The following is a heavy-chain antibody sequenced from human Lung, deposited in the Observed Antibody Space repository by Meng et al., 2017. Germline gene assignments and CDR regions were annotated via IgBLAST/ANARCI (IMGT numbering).Heavy chain of an antibody. J-gene: IGHJ4*02. V-gene: IGHV4-34*01. D-gene: IGHD4-11*01. Sequence: QVWLRAWGAGMLQPSTPRAPTCVASGGSFSDYYWSWIRQPPGKGLEWIGENNHSGSTNYNPSLESRATISVDTSQNNLSLKLSSVTAADSAVYYCARGPTTMAHDFDYWGQGTLVTVSS. CDR1: GGSFSDYY. CDR2: NNHSGST. CDR3: ARGPTTMAHDFDY.